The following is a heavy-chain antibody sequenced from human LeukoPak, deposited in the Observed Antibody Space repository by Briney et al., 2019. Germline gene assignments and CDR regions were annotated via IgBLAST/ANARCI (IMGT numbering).Heavy chain of an antibody. D-gene: IGHD3-22*01. CDR3: ASDYYDSSGYDY. CDR2: INPNSGGT. V-gene: IGHV1-2*02. J-gene: IGHJ4*02. Sequence: GASVTVSCKASVYTFTCYYMHWVRQAPGQGLEGMGWINPNSGGTNYAEKFQGRVTMTRDTSISTAYMELSRLRSDDTAVYYCASDYYDSSGYDYWGQGTLVTVSS. CDR1: VYTFTCYY.